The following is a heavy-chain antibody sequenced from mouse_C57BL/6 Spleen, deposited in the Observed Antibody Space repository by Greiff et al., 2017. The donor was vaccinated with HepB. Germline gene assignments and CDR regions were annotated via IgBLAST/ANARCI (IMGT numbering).Heavy chain of an antibody. V-gene: IGHV5-15*01. CDR3: ARPYYYGSSWFAY. D-gene: IGHD1-1*01. CDR2: ISNLAYSI. CDR1: GFTFSDYG. J-gene: IGHJ3*01. Sequence: EVKLVESGGGLVQPGGSLKLSCAASGFTFSDYGMAWVRQAPRKGPEWVAFISNLAYSIYYADTVTGRFTISRENAKNTLYLEMSSLRSEDTAMYYCARPYYYGSSWFAYWGQGTLVTVSA.